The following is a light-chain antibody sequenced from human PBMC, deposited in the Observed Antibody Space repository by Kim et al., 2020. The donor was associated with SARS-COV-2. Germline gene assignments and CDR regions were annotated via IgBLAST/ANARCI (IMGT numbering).Light chain of an antibody. CDR1: QSVGSN. J-gene: IGKJ5*01. V-gene: IGKV3-15*01. CDR3: QQYHDWPPIT. CDR2: GAS. Sequence: EIVMTQSPDIVSVSPGERATLSCRASQSVGSNLARYQQKPGQAPRLLIYGASTRATGIPARFSGSGSGTDFTLTVSSLQSEDFAVYYCQQYHDWPPITFGQGTRLEIK.